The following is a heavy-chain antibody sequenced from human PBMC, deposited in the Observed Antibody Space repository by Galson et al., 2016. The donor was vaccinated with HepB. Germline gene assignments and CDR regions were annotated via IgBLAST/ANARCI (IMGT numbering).Heavy chain of an antibody. V-gene: IGHV3-21*01. CDR2: ISSSSNYI. CDR1: GFTFSTYI. D-gene: IGHD2-2*01. Sequence: SLRLSCAASGFTFSTYIMNWVRQAPGKGLEWVSSISSSSNYIYYADSVKGRFSISRDNAKDSLYLLMNSRIAEDTAVYYCARASLDCSGASCYSVWGRGPLVTVSS. J-gene: IGHJ4*02. CDR3: ARASLDCSGASCYSV.